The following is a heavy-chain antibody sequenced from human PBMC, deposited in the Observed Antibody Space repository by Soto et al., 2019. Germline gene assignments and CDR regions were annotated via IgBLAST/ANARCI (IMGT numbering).Heavy chain of an antibody. CDR3: AKDVNWNYRANYYYGMDV. Sequence: QVQLVESGGGVVQPGRSLRLSCAASGFTFSSYGMHWVRQAPGKGLEWVAVISYDGSNKYYADSVKGRFTISRDNSKNTLYLQMNSLRAEDTAVYYCAKDVNWNYRANYYYGMDVWGQGTTVTVSS. CDR2: ISYDGSNK. V-gene: IGHV3-30*18. CDR1: GFTFSSYG. D-gene: IGHD1-7*01. J-gene: IGHJ6*02.